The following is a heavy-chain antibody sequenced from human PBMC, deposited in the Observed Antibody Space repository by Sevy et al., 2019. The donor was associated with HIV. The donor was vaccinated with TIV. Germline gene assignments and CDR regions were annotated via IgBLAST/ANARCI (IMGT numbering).Heavy chain of an antibody. Sequence: ASVKVSCKASGYTFTGYYMYWVRQAPGQGLEWMGWINPNSGGTNYAQKFQGRVTMTRDTSISTAYMELSRLRSDDTAGYYCAGDALLRGGYLDYWGQGTLVTVSS. CDR3: AGDALLRGGYLDY. CDR1: GYTFTGYY. CDR2: INPNSGGT. J-gene: IGHJ4*02. V-gene: IGHV1-2*02. D-gene: IGHD3-10*01.